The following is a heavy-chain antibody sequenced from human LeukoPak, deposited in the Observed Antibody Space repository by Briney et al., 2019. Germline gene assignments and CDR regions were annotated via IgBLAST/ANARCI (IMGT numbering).Heavy chain of an antibody. CDR3: ARHSGYHSTMYLDY. Sequence: GASVKVSCKTSGGTFNSYAISWVRQAPGQGLEWMGGITAVFRSVNYAQRFQGRVTITADEFMRTVYMELSSLRSEDTAVYYCARHSGYHSTMYLDYWGQGTLVTVSS. J-gene: IGHJ4*02. D-gene: IGHD3-22*01. V-gene: IGHV1-69*13. CDR2: ITAVFRSV. CDR1: GGTFNSYA.